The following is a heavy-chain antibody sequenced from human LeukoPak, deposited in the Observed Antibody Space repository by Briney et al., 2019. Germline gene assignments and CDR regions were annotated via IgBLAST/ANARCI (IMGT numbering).Heavy chain of an antibody. D-gene: IGHD6-6*01. J-gene: IGHJ4*02. Sequence: GGSLRLSCVASGFTFSSYSMNWVRQAPGKGLEWVAVIWYDGSSKYYADSVKGRFTVSRDNSNNTLYLQMNSLRAEDTAVYYCARDMGYSSSSGNDYWGQGTLVTVSS. CDR2: IWYDGSSK. CDR3: ARDMGYSSSSGNDY. V-gene: IGHV3-33*08. CDR1: GFTFSSYS.